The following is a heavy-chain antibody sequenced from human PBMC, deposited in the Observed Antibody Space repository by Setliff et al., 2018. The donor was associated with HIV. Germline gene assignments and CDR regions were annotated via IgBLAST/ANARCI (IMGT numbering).Heavy chain of an antibody. D-gene: IGHD3-22*01. Sequence: SETLSLTCAVYGGSFSDYYWSWIRQPPGKGLEWIGEINHSGSTNYNPSLKSRITISVDTSKNQFSLKLSSVTAADTAVYYCARGPNYYDSSGYSRTMAFDIWGQGTMITVSS. CDR3: ARGPNYYDSSGYSRTMAFDI. V-gene: IGHV4-34*01. J-gene: IGHJ3*02. CDR2: INHSGST. CDR1: GGSFSDYY.